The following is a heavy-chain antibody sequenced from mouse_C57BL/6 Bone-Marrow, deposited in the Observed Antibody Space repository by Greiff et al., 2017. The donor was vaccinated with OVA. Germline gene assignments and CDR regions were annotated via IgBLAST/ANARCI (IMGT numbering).Heavy chain of an antibody. Sequence: QVQLKQPGAELVKPGASVKLSCKASGYTFTSYWMQWVKQRPGQGLEWIGEIDPSDSYTNYNQKFKGKATLTVDTSSSTAYMQLSSLTSEDSAVYYCASLGTWFAYWGQGTLVTVSA. CDR3: ASLGTWFAY. J-gene: IGHJ3*01. CDR1: GYTFTSYW. CDR2: IDPSDSYT. D-gene: IGHD3-1*01. V-gene: IGHV1-50*01.